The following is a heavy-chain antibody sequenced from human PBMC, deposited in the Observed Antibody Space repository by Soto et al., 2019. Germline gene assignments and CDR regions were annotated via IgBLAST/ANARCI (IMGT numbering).Heavy chain of an antibody. CDR1: GGSISSSSYY. J-gene: IGHJ4*02. V-gene: IGHV4-39*01. CDR3: ASLYGDYLDY. CDR2: IYYSGST. Sequence: SETLSLTCTVSGGSISSSSYYWGWIRQPPGKGLEWIGSIYYSGSTYYNPSLKSRVTISVDTSKNQFSLKLSSVTAADTAVYYCASLYGDYLDYWGQGTRVTVSS. D-gene: IGHD4-17*01.